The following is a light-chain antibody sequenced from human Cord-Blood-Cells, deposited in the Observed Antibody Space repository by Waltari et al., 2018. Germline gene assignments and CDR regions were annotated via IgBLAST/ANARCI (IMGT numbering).Light chain of an antibody. CDR2: EGS. Sequence: QSAPTQPASVSGSPGQSITISCTGTSSDVGSYNLVSWYQQHPGKAPKLMIYEGSKRPSGVSNRFSGSKSGNTASLTISGLQAEDEADYYCCSYAGSSTWVFGRGTKLTVL. CDR3: CSYAGSSTWV. CDR1: SSDVGSYNL. J-gene: IGLJ3*02. V-gene: IGLV2-23*01.